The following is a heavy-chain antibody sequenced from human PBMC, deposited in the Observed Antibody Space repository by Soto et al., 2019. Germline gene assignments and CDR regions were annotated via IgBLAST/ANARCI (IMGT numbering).Heavy chain of an antibody. J-gene: IGHJ4*02. V-gene: IGHV4-59*08. CDR2: IYSSGST. Sequence: SETLSLTCTVSGGSMNNYIWNWIRQPPGKGLEWIGHIYSSGSTKYNPSLKSRVTISVDTSKNQFSLKLSSVTAADTAVYYCARHSRGLRFPFDYWGQGTLVTVSS. D-gene: IGHD4-17*01. CDR3: ARHSRGLRFPFDY. CDR1: GGSMNNYI.